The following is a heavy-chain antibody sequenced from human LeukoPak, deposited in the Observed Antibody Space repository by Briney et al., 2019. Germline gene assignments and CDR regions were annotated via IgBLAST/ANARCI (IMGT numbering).Heavy chain of an antibody. CDR2: INPNSGGT. D-gene: IGHD6-19*01. CDR1: GYTFTGYY. J-gene: IGHJ4*02. CDR3: ARVLAVADSMGGY. Sequence: ASVKISCKASGYTFTGYYMHWVRQAPGQGLEWMGWINPNSGGTNYAQKFQGRVTMTRDTSISTAYMELSRLRSDDTAVYYCARVLAVADSMGGYWGQGTLVTVSS. V-gene: IGHV1-2*02.